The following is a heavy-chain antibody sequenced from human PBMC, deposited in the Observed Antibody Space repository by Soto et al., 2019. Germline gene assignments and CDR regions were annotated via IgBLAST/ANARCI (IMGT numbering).Heavy chain of an antibody. CDR2: IIPIFGTA. V-gene: IGHV1-69*13. CDR1: GGTFSSYA. CDR3: ARQGHSYGPWPYNWFDP. J-gene: IGHJ5*02. D-gene: IGHD5-18*01. Sequence: ASVKVSCKASGGTFSSYAISWVRQAPGQGLEWMGGIIPIFGTANYAQKFQGRVTITADESTSTAYMELSSLRSEDTAVYYCARQGHSYGPWPYNWFDPWGQGTLVTVSS.